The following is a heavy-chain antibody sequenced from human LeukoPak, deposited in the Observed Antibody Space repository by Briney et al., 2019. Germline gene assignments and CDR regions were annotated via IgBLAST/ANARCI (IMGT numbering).Heavy chain of an antibody. Sequence: SETLSLTCTVPGGSISPFYWNWIRQPPGKGLEWIGYIYYSGSTNYNPSLKSRVTISVDTSKNQFSLKLSSVTAADTAVYYCARVGSSGWYLGAFDIWGQGTMVTVSS. CDR3: ARVGSSGWYLGAFDI. V-gene: IGHV4-59*01. CDR2: IYYSGST. D-gene: IGHD6-19*01. J-gene: IGHJ3*02. CDR1: GGSISPFY.